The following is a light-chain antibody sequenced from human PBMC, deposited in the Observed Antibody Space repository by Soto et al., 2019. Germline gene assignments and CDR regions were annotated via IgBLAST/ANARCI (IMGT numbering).Light chain of an antibody. CDR2: DAS. Sequence: DIQMTQSPSTLSASVGDRVTITCRASQSIGNWLAWYQQKPGKAPKLLIYDASSLESGVPSRFSGSGYGTEFTLTISSLQPDDFATYYCQQYNTYSSLTFGGGTKVDNK. CDR3: QQYNTYSSLT. J-gene: IGKJ4*01. V-gene: IGKV1-5*01. CDR1: QSIGNW.